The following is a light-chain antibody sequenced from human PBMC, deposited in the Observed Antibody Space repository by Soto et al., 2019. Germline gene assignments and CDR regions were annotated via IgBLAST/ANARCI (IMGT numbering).Light chain of an antibody. J-gene: IGKJ4*01. CDR3: HKYNHAPT. CDR1: QAISRY. CDR2: ATS. Sequence: DIQLTQSPSSLSASVGDRVTITCRASQAISRYLAWYQQKPGKVPELLSYATSTLQSGAPSLFSGSGPGTDFTQTISSRQPEDVATYYRHKYNHAPTFGGGTQEEIK. V-gene: IGKV1-27*01.